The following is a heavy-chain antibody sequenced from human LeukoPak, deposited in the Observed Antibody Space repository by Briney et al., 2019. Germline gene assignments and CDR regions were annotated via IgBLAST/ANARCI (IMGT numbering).Heavy chain of an antibody. Sequence: GGSLGLSCAASGFTFSGYDMHWVRQPTGKGLEWVSAIGVTGDTYYAGSVKGRFTTSRENAKDSLYLQLNSLRAGDTAVYYCARGFVHAFDLWGQGTMVTVSS. CDR1: GFTFSGYD. J-gene: IGHJ3*01. CDR3: ARGFVHAFDL. V-gene: IGHV3-13*04. CDR2: IGVTGDT. D-gene: IGHD3-16*02.